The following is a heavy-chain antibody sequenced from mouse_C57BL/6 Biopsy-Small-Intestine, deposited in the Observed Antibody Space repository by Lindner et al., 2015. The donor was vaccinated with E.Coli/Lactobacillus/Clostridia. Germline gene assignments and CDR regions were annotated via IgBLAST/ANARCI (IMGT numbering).Heavy chain of an antibody. Sequence: SVKVSCKASGGTFNNYAFSWVRQAPGQGLEWLGGIVPIFATANYTQKFQGRVTITADESTSTTYMELSSLISEDTAVYYCARVRTSGGIGFAYWYFDLWGRGTLVTVSS. V-gene: IGHV1-69*02. CDR2: IVPIFATA. CDR3: ARVRTSGGIGFAYWYFDL. D-gene: IGHD1-1*01. J-gene: IGHJ1*01. CDR1: GGTFNNYA.